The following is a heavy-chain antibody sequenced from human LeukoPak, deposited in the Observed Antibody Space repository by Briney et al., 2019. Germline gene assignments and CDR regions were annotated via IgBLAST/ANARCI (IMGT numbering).Heavy chain of an antibody. CDR1: GGSISSYY. Sequence: TSETLSLTCTVSGGSISSYYWSWIRQPPGKGLEWIGYIYYSGSTNYNPSLKSRVTISVDTSKNQFSLKLSSVTAADTAVYYCARYDRSGYGFDCWGQGTLVTVSS. D-gene: IGHD5-12*01. CDR3: ARYDRSGYGFDC. CDR2: IYYSGST. J-gene: IGHJ4*02. V-gene: IGHV4-59*01.